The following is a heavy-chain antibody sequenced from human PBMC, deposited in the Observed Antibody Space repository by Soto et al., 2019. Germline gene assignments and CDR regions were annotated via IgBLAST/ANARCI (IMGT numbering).Heavy chain of an antibody. Sequence: QLQLQESGPGLVKPSETLSLTCTVSNGSISSSSYYWGWLRQPPGKGLEWIGSIYHTGSTYYNPSLKSRVTISVDTSKNLFSLKLSSVTASDTAVYYCARTGGYSYDDYFANWGQGTLVTVSS. J-gene: IGHJ4*02. D-gene: IGHD5-18*01. CDR3: ARTGGYSYDDYFAN. CDR2: IYHTGST. V-gene: IGHV4-39*01. CDR1: NGSISSSSYY.